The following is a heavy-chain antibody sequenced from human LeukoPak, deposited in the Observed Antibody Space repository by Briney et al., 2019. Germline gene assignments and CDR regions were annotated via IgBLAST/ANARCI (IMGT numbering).Heavy chain of an antibody. V-gene: IGHV3-74*03. J-gene: IGHJ4*02. CDR2: IDSDGNNT. Sequence: GGSLRLSCAASGLTFSSHWMHWVRQAPGKGLEWVSLIDSDGNNTSYAESAKGRFTISRDNTKNTLYLQMKSPRAEDTAVYYCARDLLNWGQGALVTVSA. CDR3: ARDLLN. CDR1: GLTFSSHW.